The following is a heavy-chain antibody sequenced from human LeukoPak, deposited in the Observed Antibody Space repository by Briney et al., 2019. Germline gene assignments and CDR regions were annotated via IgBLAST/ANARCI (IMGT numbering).Heavy chain of an antibody. Sequence: SETLSLTCGVSAYSVNSAYYWGWIRQPPGKGVEWIGTIYHSGTTYYNPSLKNRVTISVDTSKNQFSLKLTSVTAADTAVYYCARLVPTTGYFDSWGQGTLVTVSS. CDR2: IYHSGTT. J-gene: IGHJ4*02. D-gene: IGHD1-1*01. CDR3: ARLVPTTGYFDS. V-gene: IGHV4-38-2*01. CDR1: AYSVNSAYY.